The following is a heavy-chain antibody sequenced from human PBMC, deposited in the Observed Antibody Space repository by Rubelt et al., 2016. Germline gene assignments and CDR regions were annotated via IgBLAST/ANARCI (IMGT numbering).Heavy chain of an antibody. CDR2: ISGYNGKT. D-gene: IGHD2-21*01. CDR1: GYTLADHG. CDR3: ARDGDIPLDH. Sequence: QVQLVQSGAEVKKPGASVKVSCKASGYTLADHGISWVRQAPGQGPEWMGWISGYNGKTKSKLKFQGRVSMTTDPATNAVYMELRSLSSDDTAVYYCARDGDIPLDHWGQGTLVTVTS. J-gene: IGHJ4*02. V-gene: IGHV1-18*01.